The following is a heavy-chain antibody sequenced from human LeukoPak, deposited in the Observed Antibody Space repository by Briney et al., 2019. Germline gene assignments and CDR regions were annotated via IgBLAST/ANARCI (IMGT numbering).Heavy chain of an antibody. D-gene: IGHD1-1*01. CDR2: ISHSGNT. Sequence: PSETLSLTCTVSGDSINKYFWSWLRQSPGKGLEWIGYISHSGNTDYHPSLKSRVTISLDKSNNQFSLRLSSVTAADTAVYYCARAGPENLNWSYYIDFWGQGILVTVSS. CDR1: GDSINKYF. V-gene: IGHV4-59*01. J-gene: IGHJ4*02. CDR3: ARAGPENLNWSYYIDF.